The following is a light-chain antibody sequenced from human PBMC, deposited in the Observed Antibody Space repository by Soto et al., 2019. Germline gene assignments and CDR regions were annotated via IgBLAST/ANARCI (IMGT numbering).Light chain of an antibody. CDR3: CSYAGSYTFGV. J-gene: IGLJ1*01. CDR2: DVS. Sequence: QSALTQPRSVSGSPGQSVTISCTGTSSDGGGYNYVSWYQQHPGKAPKLMIYDVSKRPSGVPDRFSGSNSGNTASLTISGLQAEDEADYYCCSYAGSYTFGVFGTGTKVTVL. CDR1: SSDGGGYNY. V-gene: IGLV2-11*01.